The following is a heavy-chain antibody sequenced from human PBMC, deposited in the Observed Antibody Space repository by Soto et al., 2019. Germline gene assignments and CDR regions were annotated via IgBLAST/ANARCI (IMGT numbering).Heavy chain of an antibody. Sequence: ASETLSLTCSVSGGSISSGDYSWSWIRRPPGKGLEWIGYIYHSGNTYYNPSLKSRVTISVDRSKNQFFLKLTSVTAADTAVYYCARDSGGTTYYHFDYWGQGTQVTVSS. D-gene: IGHD3-10*01. J-gene: IGHJ4*02. CDR3: ARDSGGTTYYHFDY. CDR2: IYHSGNT. V-gene: IGHV4-30-2*01. CDR1: GGSISSGDYS.